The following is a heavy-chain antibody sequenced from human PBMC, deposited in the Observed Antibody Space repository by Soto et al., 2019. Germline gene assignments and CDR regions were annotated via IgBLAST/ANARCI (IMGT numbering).Heavy chain of an antibody. CDR1: GYTLTELS. D-gene: IGHD3-3*01. CDR3: ATYLLRFLEWSAPFMDV. CDR2: FDPEDGET. J-gene: IGHJ6*02. V-gene: IGHV1-24*01. Sequence: VASVKVSCKVSGYTLTELSMHWVRQAPGKGLEWMGGFDPEDGETIYAQRFQGRVTMTEDTSTDTAYMELSSLRSEDTAVYYCATYLLRFLEWSAPFMDVWGQGTTVTVSS.